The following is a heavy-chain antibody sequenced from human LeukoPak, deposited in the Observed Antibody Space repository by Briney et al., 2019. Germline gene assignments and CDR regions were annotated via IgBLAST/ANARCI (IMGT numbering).Heavy chain of an antibody. CDR2: ISTSNSYI. D-gene: IGHD6-25*01. CDR3: ARDRRLASFDY. CDR1: GFTFSDYH. V-gene: IGHV3-21*04. Sequence: MAGGSLRLSCVVSGFTFSDYHMNWVRQAPGKGLEWVSSISTSNSYIYYADSLTGRFTISRDNAKNSLYLQMNSLRAEDAAIYYCARDRRLASFDYGGQGTLVTVSS. J-gene: IGHJ4*02.